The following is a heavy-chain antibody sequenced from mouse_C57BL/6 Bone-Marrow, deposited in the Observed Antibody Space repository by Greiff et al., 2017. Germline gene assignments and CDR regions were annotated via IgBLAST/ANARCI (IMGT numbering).Heavy chain of an antibody. J-gene: IGHJ4*01. CDR1: GYTFTDYE. CDR3: TRGGLYDYDDDMDY. D-gene: IGHD2-4*01. CDR2: IDPETGGT. Sequence: QVQLQQSGAELVRPGASVTLSCKASGYTFTDYEMHWVKQTPVHGLEWIGAIDPETGGTAYNQKFKGKAILTADKSSSTAYMELRGLTSEDSAVYYCTRGGLYDYDDDMDYWGQGTSVTVSS. V-gene: IGHV1-15*01.